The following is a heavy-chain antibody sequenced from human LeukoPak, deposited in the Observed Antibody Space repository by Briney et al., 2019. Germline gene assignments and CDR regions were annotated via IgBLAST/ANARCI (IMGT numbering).Heavy chain of an antibody. V-gene: IGHV3-33*01. J-gene: IGHJ2*01. CDR3: AREGVVRYFDL. CDR2: IWYDGSNK. CDR1: GFTFSSYG. D-gene: IGHD2-21*01. Sequence: GGSLRLSCAASGFTFSSYGMHWVRQAPGKGLEWVAVIWYDGSNKYYADSVKGRFTISRDNSENTLYLQMNSLRAEDTAVYYCAREGVVRYFDLWGRGTLVTVSS.